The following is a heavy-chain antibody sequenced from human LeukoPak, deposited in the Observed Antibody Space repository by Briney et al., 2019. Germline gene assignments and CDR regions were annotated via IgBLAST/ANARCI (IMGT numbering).Heavy chain of an antibody. V-gene: IGHV4-39*01. CDR2: IYYSGST. CDR3: ARLRRGTAMVIGRDYYYMDV. CDR1: GGSISSSSYY. Sequence: PSETLSLTCTVSGGSISSSSYYWGWIRQPPGKGLEWIGSIYYSGSTYYNPSLKSRVTISVDTSKNQFSLKLSSVTAADTAVYYCARLRRGTAMVIGRDYYYMDVWGKGTTVTISS. J-gene: IGHJ6*03. D-gene: IGHD5-18*01.